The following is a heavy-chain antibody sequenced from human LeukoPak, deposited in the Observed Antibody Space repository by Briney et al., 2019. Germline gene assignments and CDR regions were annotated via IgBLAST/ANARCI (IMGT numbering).Heavy chain of an antibody. Sequence: PSQTLSRTCTVSGGSIISGASDWGWIRQHPKRGLEWVGYINHSGSTYYNPSLGSRVTMSVDTSKNQFSLKLSSVTAADSAVYYCARAARQGFTMIVVPFFYFDLWGRGTLVTVSS. V-gene: IGHV4-31*03. CDR1: GGSIISGASD. CDR3: ARAARQGFTMIVVPFFYFDL. J-gene: IGHJ2*01. D-gene: IGHD3-22*01. CDR2: INHSGST.